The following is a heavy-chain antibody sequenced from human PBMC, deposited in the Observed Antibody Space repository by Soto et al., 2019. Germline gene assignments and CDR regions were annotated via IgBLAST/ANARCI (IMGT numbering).Heavy chain of an antibody. CDR1: GYSFPTYW. V-gene: IGHV5-51*01. CDR2: IYPGDSDA. D-gene: IGHD2-15*01. J-gene: IGHJ5*02. Sequence: AGESLKISCKGSGYSFPTYWLAWVRQMPGKGLEWMGIIYPGDSDARYSPSFQGQVTMSADKSINTAYLQWSSLKASDTAMYYCARLDRYCSGGRCYSRGRWFDPWGQGTLVTVSS. CDR3: ARLDRYCSGGRCYSRGRWFDP.